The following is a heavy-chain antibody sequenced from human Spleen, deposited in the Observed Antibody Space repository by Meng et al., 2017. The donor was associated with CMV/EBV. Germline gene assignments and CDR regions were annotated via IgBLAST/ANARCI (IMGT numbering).Heavy chain of an antibody. Sequence: TCGVYGGSFSGYYWTGIRQPPGKGLEWIGEINHGVVTHYNSSLSSRVTISLDTSKKRFSLRLTSVTAADTAVYYCASEPVGWYFDLWGRVTLVTVSS. CDR1: GGSFSGYY. D-gene: IGHD1-14*01. V-gene: IGHV4-34*01. CDR2: INHGVVT. CDR3: ASEPVGWYFDL. J-gene: IGHJ2*01.